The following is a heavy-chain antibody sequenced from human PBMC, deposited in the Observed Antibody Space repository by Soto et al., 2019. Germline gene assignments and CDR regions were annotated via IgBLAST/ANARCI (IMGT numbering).Heavy chain of an antibody. CDR3: ARGGGYSSSWTYYYGMDV. CDR2: IYYSGST. CDR1: GGSISSYY. J-gene: IGHJ6*02. V-gene: IGHV4-59*01. Sequence: QVQLQESGPGLVKPSETLSLTCTVSGGSISSYYWSWIRQPPGKGLEWIGYIYYSGSTNYNPSLKRRVTISVDTSKNQFSLKLSSVTAADTAVYYCARGGGYSSSWTYYYGMDVWGQGTTVTVSS. D-gene: IGHD6-13*01.